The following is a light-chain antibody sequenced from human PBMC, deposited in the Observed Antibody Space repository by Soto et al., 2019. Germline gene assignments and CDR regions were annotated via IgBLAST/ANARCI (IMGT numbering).Light chain of an antibody. CDR1: QSVSNN. CDR2: GSS. V-gene: IGKV3-15*01. Sequence: EIAMKQSPATLSGSPLNIVTLSFRASQSVSNNLVWYQQKPGQAPRLLMYGSSIRATGIQARFSGSGSGTEFTLTISSLQSEDFAVYYFQQHNNGNPQKFGQGTRLEIK. J-gene: IGKJ5*01. CDR3: QQHNNGNPQK.